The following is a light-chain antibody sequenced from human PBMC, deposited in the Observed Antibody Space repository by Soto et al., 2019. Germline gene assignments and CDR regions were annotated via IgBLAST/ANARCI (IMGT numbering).Light chain of an antibody. Sequence: DIQMTQSPSSLSASLGDRVTITCRANQDISSYLIWYQHKLGQAHKLLIHAASTLASGVPSRFSGSESGTDFTLTISGLEHEDSATYYCQQSYKTPWTFGQGTKVEIK. CDR1: QDISSY. J-gene: IGKJ1*01. CDR2: AAS. CDR3: QQSYKTPWT. V-gene: IGKV1-39*01.